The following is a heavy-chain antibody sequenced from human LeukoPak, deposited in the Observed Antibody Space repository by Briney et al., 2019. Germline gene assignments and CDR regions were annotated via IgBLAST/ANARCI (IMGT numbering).Heavy chain of an antibody. V-gene: IGHV3-23*01. CDR1: GFSFNRLA. CDR2: VSGSGGTT. D-gene: IGHD3-9*01. Sequence: GGSLRLSCVASGFSFNRLAMSWVRHAPGKGLEWVSSVSGSGGTTWHAESVKGRFTISKDNSKSTMFLQLNSLRAEDTAVYYCTKDHISCVGAGCLLHEDWGQGTLVTVSS. J-gene: IGHJ4*02. CDR3: TKDHISCVGAGCLLHED.